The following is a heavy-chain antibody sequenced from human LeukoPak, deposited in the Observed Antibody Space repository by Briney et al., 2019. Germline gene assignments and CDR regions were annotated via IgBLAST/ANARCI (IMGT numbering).Heavy chain of an antibody. V-gene: IGHV3-7*01. CDR3: ARGIAVAGYYYYMDV. D-gene: IGHD6-19*01. Sequence: PGGSLRLSCAASGFTFSSYSMNWVRQAPGKGLEWVANIKEDGSETYYLDSVKGRFTISRDNAKNSLYLQMNSLRAEDTAVYYCARGIAVAGYYYYMDVWGKGTTVTVSS. J-gene: IGHJ6*03. CDR1: GFTFSSYS. CDR2: IKEDGSET.